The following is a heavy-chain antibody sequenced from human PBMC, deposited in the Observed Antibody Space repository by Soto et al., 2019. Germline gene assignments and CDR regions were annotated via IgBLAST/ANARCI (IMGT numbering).Heavy chain of an antibody. V-gene: IGHV1-69*13. CDR1: GGTFSSYA. CDR3: AKRVAYSSSSAYLDY. CDR2: ITPXXXTX. J-gene: IGHJ4*02. Sequence: SVKVSCKASGGTFSSYAISWLRQAPGQGLEWMGXITPXXXTXNXAXKXXXXVTITADESTSTAYMELSRLRAEDTAVYYCAKRVAYSSSSAYLDYWGQGTPVTVSS. D-gene: IGHD6-6*01.